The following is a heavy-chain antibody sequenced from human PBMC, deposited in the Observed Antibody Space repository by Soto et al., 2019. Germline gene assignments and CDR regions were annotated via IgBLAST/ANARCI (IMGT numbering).Heavy chain of an antibody. CDR1: GGAISSYY. J-gene: IGHJ4*02. CDR2: IYYSGST. D-gene: IGHD2-15*01. Sequence: QVQLQESGPGLVKPSETLSLTCTVSGGAISSYYWSWIRQPPGKGLEGMGYIYYSGSTNYNPSLRSRVTLSVDTSKNMFPLKLSSVTGADTAVYYWARVMGYCSGGSCYSFHYFGYWGQGTLVTVSS. CDR3: ARVMGYCSGGSCYSFHYFGY. V-gene: IGHV4-59*01.